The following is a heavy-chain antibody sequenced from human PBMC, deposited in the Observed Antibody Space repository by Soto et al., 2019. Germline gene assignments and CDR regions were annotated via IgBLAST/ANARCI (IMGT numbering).Heavy chain of an antibody. Sequence: QVQLVESGGGVVQPGRSLRLSCAASGFTFSSYGMHWVRQAPGKGLEWVAVISYDGSNKYYADSVKGRFTISRDNSKNTLYLQMNSLRVEDTAVYYCAKYCGGDCYSSYNAFDIWGQGTMVTVSS. V-gene: IGHV3-30*18. CDR1: GFTFSSYG. CDR3: AKYCGGDCYSSYNAFDI. J-gene: IGHJ3*02. CDR2: ISYDGSNK. D-gene: IGHD2-21*01.